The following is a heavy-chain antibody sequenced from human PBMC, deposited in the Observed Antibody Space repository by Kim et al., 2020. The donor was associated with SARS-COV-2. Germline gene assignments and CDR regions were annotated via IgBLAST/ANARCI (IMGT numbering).Heavy chain of an antibody. CDR1: GFTFNSYA. D-gene: IGHD2-2*01. Sequence: GGSLRLSCAASGFTFNSYAMSWVRQAPGKGLEWVSSIGGSGGDTHYTDSVKGRFTISRDNSKNTLYLQMNSLRAEDTAVYYCAKVSTSWSPFDYWGQGTLVTVSS. CDR3: AKVSTSWSPFDY. J-gene: IGHJ4*02. CDR2: IGGSGGDT. V-gene: IGHV3-23*01.